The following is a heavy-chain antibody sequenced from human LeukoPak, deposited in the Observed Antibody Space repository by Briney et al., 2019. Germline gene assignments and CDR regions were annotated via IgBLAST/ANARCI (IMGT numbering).Heavy chain of an antibody. J-gene: IGHJ4*02. CDR3: ARSGPTYTSELDH. V-gene: IGHV3-74*01. D-gene: IGHD6-19*01. CDR2: INSDASST. Sequence: HPGGSLRLSCAASGFTFSRYWMHWVRQAPGKGLVWVSRINSDASSTTYAGSVKGRFTISRDNAKNTLYLQMNSLRAEDTAVYFCARSGPTYTSELDHWGQGTLVTVSS. CDR1: GFTFSRYW.